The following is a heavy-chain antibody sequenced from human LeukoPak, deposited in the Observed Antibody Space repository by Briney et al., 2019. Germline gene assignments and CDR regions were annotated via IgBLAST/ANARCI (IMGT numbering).Heavy chain of an antibody. V-gene: IGHV3-66*01. CDR1: GFTFSSYG. CDR3: AREPYDISGYGMDV. J-gene: IGHJ6*02. CDR2: IYSGGST. Sequence: PGRSLRLSCAASGFTFSSYGMHWVRQAPGKGLEWVAVIYSGGSTYYADSVKGRFTISRDNSKNTLYLQMNSLRAEDTAVYYCAREPYDISGYGMDVWGQGTVVTVSS. D-gene: IGHD3-22*01.